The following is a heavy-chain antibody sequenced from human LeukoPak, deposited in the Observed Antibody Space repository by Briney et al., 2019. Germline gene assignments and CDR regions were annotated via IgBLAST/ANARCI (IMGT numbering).Heavy chain of an antibody. V-gene: IGHV4-39*01. CDR3: ARHRYTSGWNGIDY. J-gene: IGHJ4*02. CDR1: GGSISTSIYS. Sequence: PSETLSLTCTVSGGSISTSIYSWGWIRQPPGKGLEWIGSIYYTGSTYYNPSLKSRVTISVDTSKNQFSLKLSSVTAADTAVYYCARHRYTSGWNGIDYWGQGTLVTVSS. CDR2: IYYTGST. D-gene: IGHD6-19*01.